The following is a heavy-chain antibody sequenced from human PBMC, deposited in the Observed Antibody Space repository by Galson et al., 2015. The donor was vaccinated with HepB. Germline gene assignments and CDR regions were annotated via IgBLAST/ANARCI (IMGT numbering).Heavy chain of an antibody. J-gene: IGHJ4*02. V-gene: IGHV3-48*03. CDR1: GFTFSGYE. Sequence: SLRLSCAGSGFTFSGYEMNWVRQAPGKGLEWISYISSSGGIIKYYADSVKGRFTISRDNAKNSVNLQMDSLRGEDTAVYFCARERVGDSSGYLAYWGQGTPVTVSS. CDR2: ISSSGGIIK. D-gene: IGHD3-22*01. CDR3: ARERVGDSSGYLAY.